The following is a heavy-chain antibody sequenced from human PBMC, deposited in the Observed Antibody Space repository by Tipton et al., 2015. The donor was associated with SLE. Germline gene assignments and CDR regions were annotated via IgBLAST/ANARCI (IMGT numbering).Heavy chain of an antibody. CDR3: ARGAVTHWYFDL. V-gene: IGHV4-61*08. CDR1: GGSISSGGYY. D-gene: IGHD4-11*01. Sequence: TLSLTCTVSGGSISSGGYYWSWIRQHPGKGLEWIGYIYYSGSTNYNPSLKSRVTISVDTSKNQFSLKLSSVTAADTAVYYCARGAVTHWYFDLWGRGTLVTVSS. CDR2: IYYSGST. J-gene: IGHJ2*01.